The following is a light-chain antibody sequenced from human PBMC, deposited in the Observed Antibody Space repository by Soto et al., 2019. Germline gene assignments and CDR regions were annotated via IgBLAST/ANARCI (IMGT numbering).Light chain of an antibody. CDR2: GAS. Sequence: EIVLTQSPGTLSLSPGERATLSCRASQSVSSSYLAWYQQKPGQAPRHLIYGASTRATGIPDRFSGSGSGTDFTLTISTLEPEDFAVYYCQQYGSSPYTFGQGTKLEIK. CDR3: QQYGSSPYT. J-gene: IGKJ2*01. V-gene: IGKV3-20*01. CDR1: QSVSSSY.